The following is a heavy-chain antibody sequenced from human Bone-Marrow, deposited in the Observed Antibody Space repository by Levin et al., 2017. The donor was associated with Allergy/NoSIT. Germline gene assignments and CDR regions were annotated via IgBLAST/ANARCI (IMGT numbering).Heavy chain of an antibody. Sequence: GESLKISCRGSGLDFNTHDMNWVRQAPGQGLEWVSSISGNSHYVYYADSVKGRFSISRDNAKNSMFLHMNSLRVEDTAVYYCARSQGRSGWSYYYYGMDVWGRGTTLTVSS. J-gene: IGHJ6*02. V-gene: IGHV3-21*06. CDR3: ARSQGRSGWSYYYYGMDV. CDR2: ISGNSHYV. D-gene: IGHD6-19*01. CDR1: GLDFNTHD.